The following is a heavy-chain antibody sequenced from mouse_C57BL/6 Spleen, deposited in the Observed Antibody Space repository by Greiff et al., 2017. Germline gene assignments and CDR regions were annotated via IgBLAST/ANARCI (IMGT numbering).Heavy chain of an antibody. CDR2: IYPGDGDT. CDR1: GYAFSSSW. J-gene: IGHJ4*01. V-gene: IGHV1-82*01. Sequence: QVQLQQSGPELVKPGASVKISCKASGYAFSSSWMNWVKQRPGKGLEWIGRIYPGDGDTNYNGKFKGKATLTADKSSSTAYMQLSSLTSEDSAVYFCARLWAIYYDYDGAMDYWGQGTSVTVSS. D-gene: IGHD2-4*01. CDR3: ARLWAIYYDYDGAMDY.